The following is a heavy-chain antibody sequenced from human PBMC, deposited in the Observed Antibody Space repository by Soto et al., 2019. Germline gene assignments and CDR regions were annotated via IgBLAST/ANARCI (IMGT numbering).Heavy chain of an antibody. CDR2: VNPIFETT. CDR3: SRGITLIRGVVPPGDYYGMHV. V-gene: IGHV1-69*01. D-gene: IGHD3-10*01. Sequence: QVQLVQSGAEVKTPGSSVNVSCKASGGTFSSYSITWVRQAPGQGLEWMGAVNPIFETTNYAQKFQGRVTITADESTSTAYMELTGLRSDDTAVYYCSRGITLIRGVVPPGDYYGMHVWGQGTTVAVSS. J-gene: IGHJ6*02. CDR1: GGTFSSYS.